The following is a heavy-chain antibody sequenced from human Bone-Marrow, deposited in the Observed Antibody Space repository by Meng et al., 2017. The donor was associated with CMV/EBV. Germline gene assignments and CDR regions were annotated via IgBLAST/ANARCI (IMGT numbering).Heavy chain of an antibody. CDR2: IYWNDDK. V-gene: IGHV2-5*01. D-gene: IGHD7-27*01. J-gene: IGHJ3*02. CDR1: GFPLSTSGVG. Sequence: FSGFPLSTSGVGVGWIRQPPGKALEWLALIYWNDDKRYSPSLKSRLTITKDTSKNQVVLTMTNMDPVDTATYYCAHSPTGDRGDAFDIWGQGTMVTVSS. CDR3: AHSPTGDRGDAFDI.